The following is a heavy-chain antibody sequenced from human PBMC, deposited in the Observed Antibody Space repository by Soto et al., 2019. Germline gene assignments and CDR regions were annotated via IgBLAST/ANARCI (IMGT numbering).Heavy chain of an antibody. CDR1: GITFTSYW. CDR3: DRGTQSSGTHQAD. V-gene: IGHV3-74*01. J-gene: IGHJ4*02. D-gene: IGHD6-25*01. Sequence: GGSLRLSCAASGITFTSYWMHWVRQVPGKGLVWVSRINSDGSSINYADSVKGRFTISRDNAKNTLYLQMNSLRVDDTAVYYWDRGTQSSGTHQADWGQGNLVTVYS. CDR2: INSDGSSI.